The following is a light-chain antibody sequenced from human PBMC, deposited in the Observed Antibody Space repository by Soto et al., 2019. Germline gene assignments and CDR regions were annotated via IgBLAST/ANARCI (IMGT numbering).Light chain of an antibody. CDR3: MHATQSAWT. Sequence: DIVMTQTPLSSPVTLGQAASISCRSSQSLVHNDGNTYLSWFQQRPGQPPRLLIYKVSDRVSGVPGRFSGRGAGTDFTLTISRVEGEDGGVYYCMHATQSAWTLGQRTKVEIK. J-gene: IGKJ1*01. CDR1: QSLVHNDGNTY. CDR2: KVS. V-gene: IGKV2-24*01.